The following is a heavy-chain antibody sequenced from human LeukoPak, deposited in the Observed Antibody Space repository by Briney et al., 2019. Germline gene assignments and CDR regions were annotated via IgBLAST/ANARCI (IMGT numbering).Heavy chain of an antibody. CDR2: ISSTSSTI. D-gene: IGHD3-16*01. Sequence: PGGSLRLSCAASGFTLSSYTMTWVRQAPGKGLEWVSYISSTSSTIYYADSVKGRFTISRDNAKNSLYLQMNSLRAEDTAVYYCASALYPFSYSGLDVWGQGTTVTVSS. CDR1: GFTLSSYT. J-gene: IGHJ6*02. CDR3: ASALYPFSYSGLDV. V-gene: IGHV3-48*01.